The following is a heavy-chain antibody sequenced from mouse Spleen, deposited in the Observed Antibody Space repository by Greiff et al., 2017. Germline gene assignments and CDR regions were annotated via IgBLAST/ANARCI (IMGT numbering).Heavy chain of an antibody. CDR1: GFNIKDDY. CDR3: TTGYDGHFDY. Sequence: EVQLQQSGAELVRPGASVKLSCTASGFNIKDDYMHWVKQRPEQGLEWIGWIDPENGDTEYASKFQGKATITADTSSNTAYLQLSSLTSEDTAVYYCTTGYDGHFDYWGQGTTLTVSS. CDR2: IDPENGDT. J-gene: IGHJ2*01. D-gene: IGHD2-14*01. V-gene: IGHV14-4*01.